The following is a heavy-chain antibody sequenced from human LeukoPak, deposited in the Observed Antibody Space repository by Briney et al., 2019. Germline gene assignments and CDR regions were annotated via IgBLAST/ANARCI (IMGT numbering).Heavy chain of an antibody. CDR3: AKADGSWTYDP. J-gene: IGHJ5*02. D-gene: IGHD5-24*01. CDR1: GGSFSGYY. CDR2: INHSGST. V-gene: IGHV4-34*01. Sequence: PSGTLSLTCAVYGGSFSGYYWSWIRQPPGKGLEWIGEINHSGSTNYNPSLKSRVTISVDTSKNQFSLKLSSVTAADTAVYYCAKADGSWTYDPWGQGTLVTVSS.